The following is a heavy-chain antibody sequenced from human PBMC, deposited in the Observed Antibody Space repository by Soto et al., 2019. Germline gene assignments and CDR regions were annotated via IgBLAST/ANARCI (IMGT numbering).Heavy chain of an antibody. CDR1: VYGSISGYY. D-gene: IGHD1-26*01. Sequence: SETRWRTCSFCVYGSISGYYCFCIRHPPGKWLEWIVSIYHSGSTYYNPSLKSRVTISVDTSKNQFSLKLSSVTAADRAVYYCAGVRGWQTNPAAFDTCGTGKIVNVSS. V-gene: IGHV4-38-2*01. J-gene: IGHJ3*02. CDR2: IYHSGST. CDR3: AGVRGWQTNPAAFDT.